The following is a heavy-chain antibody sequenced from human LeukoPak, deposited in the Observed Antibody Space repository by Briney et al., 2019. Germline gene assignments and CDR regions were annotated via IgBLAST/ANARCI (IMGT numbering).Heavy chain of an antibody. CDR1: GFTFINYW. V-gene: IGHV3-7*01. CDR3: SRDSVKKDDY. Sequence: GGSLRLSCAASGFTFINYWMTCVRQAPGKGLEWVANINEDGTTKYYMDSVKGRFTISRDNAKNSLYLQMNSVRAEDSAVYYCSRDSVKKDDYWGQGTLVSVSS. J-gene: IGHJ4*02. CDR2: INEDGTTK. D-gene: IGHD3-10*01.